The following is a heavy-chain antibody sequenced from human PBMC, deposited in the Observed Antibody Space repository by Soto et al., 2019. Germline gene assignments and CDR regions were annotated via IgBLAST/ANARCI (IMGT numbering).Heavy chain of an antibody. J-gene: IGHJ3*02. Sequence: KASETLSLTCAVSGGSLSSSAYSWSWIRQPPGKGLEWIGFIYQSGSTYYNPSLKSRVTMALDRPKNQFSLKLTSVTAADTAVYYCARELLYYDSSGYSWHDAFDIWGQGTLVTVSS. D-gene: IGHD3-22*01. CDR3: ARELLYYDSSGYSWHDAFDI. V-gene: IGHV4-30-2*01. CDR1: GGSLSSSAYS. CDR2: IYQSGST.